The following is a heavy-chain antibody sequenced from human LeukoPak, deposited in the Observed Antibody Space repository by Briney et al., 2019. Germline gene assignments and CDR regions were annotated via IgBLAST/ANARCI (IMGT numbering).Heavy chain of an antibody. V-gene: IGHV3-7*01. D-gene: IGHD6-13*01. Sequence: GGSLRLSCAASGFTFSNYWMTWVRQAPGKGLEWVANINEDGREKFYVDSVKGRFTISRDNTKKSVYLQMNSLIAEDTALYYCARDQGAAGDYWGQGTLVTVSS. CDR1: GFTFSNYW. J-gene: IGHJ4*02. CDR3: ARDQGAAGDY. CDR2: INEDGREK.